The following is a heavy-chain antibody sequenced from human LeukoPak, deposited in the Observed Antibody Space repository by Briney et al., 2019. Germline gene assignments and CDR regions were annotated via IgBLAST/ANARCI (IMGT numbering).Heavy chain of an antibody. CDR1: GFTFSSYW. J-gene: IGHJ4*02. CDR2: IKQDGSEK. Sequence: GGSQRLSCAASGFTFSSYWMSWVRQAPGKGLEWVANIKQDGSEKYYVDSVKGRFTISRDNAKNSLYLQMNSLRAEDTAVYYCARDLLLWFGELLRPLDYWGQGTLVTVSS. V-gene: IGHV3-7*01. D-gene: IGHD3-10*01. CDR3: ARDLLLWFGELLRPLDY.